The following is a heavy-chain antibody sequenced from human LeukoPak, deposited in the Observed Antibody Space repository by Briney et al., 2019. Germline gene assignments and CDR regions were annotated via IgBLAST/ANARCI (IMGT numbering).Heavy chain of an antibody. CDR3: ARRIAASDALDY. Sequence: PSETLSLTCTVSGGSISSYYWSWIRQPPGKGLEWLAYIYNSGSTNYSPSLKSRLTMSVDTSKNQFSLGLTSVTAADTAVYYCARRIAASDALDYWGRGTLVTVSS. CDR2: IYNSGST. CDR1: GGSISSYY. V-gene: IGHV4-59*08. D-gene: IGHD6-25*01. J-gene: IGHJ4*02.